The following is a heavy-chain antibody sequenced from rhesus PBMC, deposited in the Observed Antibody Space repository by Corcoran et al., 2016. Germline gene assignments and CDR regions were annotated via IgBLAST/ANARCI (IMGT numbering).Heavy chain of an antibody. CDR2: IDPGDSDT. Sequence: EVQLVQSGAEVKRPGESLKISCKTSGYSFTSSWISWVRQLLGKGREWSGRIDPGDSDTRYNPSFQDRVTVSADKSISTAYLQWSRLKASDTATYFCARGYNWNQGLGYWGQGVLVTVSS. J-gene: IGHJ4*01. V-gene: IGHV5-20*01. CDR3: ARGYNWNQGLGY. CDR1: GYSFTSSW. D-gene: IGHD1-26*01.